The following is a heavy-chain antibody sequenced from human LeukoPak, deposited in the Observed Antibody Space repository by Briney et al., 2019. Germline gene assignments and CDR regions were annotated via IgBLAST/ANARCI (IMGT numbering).Heavy chain of an antibody. CDR3: ARNSCSGGSCYENRGYFDY. V-gene: IGHV4-4*07. D-gene: IGHD2-15*01. CDR2: IYISGST. CDR1: GGSISSYY. Sequence: SETLSLTCTVSGGSISSYYWGWIRQPAGKGLEWIGRIYISGSTNYNPSLKSRVTISVDTSKNQFSLKLSSVTAADTAVYYCARNSCSGGSCYENRGYFDYWGQGTLVTVSS. J-gene: IGHJ4*02.